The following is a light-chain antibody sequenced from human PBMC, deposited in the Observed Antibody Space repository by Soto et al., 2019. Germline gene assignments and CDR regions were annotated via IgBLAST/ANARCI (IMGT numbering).Light chain of an antibody. V-gene: IGKV1-27*01. CDR3: QHYNSYSEA. J-gene: IGKJ1*01. CDR2: AVS. CDR1: QGISDY. Sequence: DIQMTQSPSILSASVGDRVTIACRASQGISDYLAWYQQKPGKAPKVLIYAVSTLQSGVPSRFSGSGFGTDLTLTISSLQPEDVATYYCQHYNSYSEAFGQGTKVDIK.